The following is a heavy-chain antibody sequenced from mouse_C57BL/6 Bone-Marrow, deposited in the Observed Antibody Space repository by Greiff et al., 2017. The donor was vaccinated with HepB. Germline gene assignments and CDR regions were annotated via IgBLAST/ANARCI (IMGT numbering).Heavy chain of an antibody. D-gene: IGHD3-1*01. V-gene: IGHV5-9*01. CDR3: AREGGYEDAMDY. CDR1: GFTFSSYT. CDR2: ISGGGGNT. J-gene: IGHJ4*01. Sequence: DVMLVESGGGLVKPGGSLKLSCAASGFTFSSYTMSWVRQTPEKRLEWVATISGGGGNTYYPDSVKGRVTISRDNAKNTLYLQMSSLRSEDTALYYCAREGGYEDAMDYWGQGTSVTVSS.